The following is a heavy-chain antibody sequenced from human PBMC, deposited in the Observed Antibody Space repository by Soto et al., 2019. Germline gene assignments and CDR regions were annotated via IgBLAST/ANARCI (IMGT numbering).Heavy chain of an antibody. Sequence: SLRLSCTASGFTFGDYAMTWVRQAPGKGLEWVGFIRGTAYGATTEYAASVKGRFTISRDDSKSIAYLQMNSLKTEDTAVYFCTRDLFLATSSFDYWGQGTLVTVSS. CDR3: TRDLFLATSSFDY. CDR2: IRGTAYGATT. CDR1: GFTFGDYA. J-gene: IGHJ4*02. V-gene: IGHV3-49*04. D-gene: IGHD2-2*01.